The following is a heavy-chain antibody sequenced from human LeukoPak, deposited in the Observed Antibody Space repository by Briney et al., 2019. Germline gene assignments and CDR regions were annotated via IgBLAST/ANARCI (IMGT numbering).Heavy chain of an antibody. CDR3: ARGPGRKYYYGSGSYLSWFDP. CDR1: GGSFSGYY. D-gene: IGHD3-10*01. J-gene: IGHJ5*02. Sequence: PSETLPLTCAVYGGSFSGYYWSWIRQPPGKGLEWIGEINHSGSTNYNPSLKSRVTISVDTSKNQFSLKLSSVTAADTAVYYCARGPGRKYYYGSGSYLSWFDPWGQGTLVTVSS. V-gene: IGHV4-34*01. CDR2: INHSGST.